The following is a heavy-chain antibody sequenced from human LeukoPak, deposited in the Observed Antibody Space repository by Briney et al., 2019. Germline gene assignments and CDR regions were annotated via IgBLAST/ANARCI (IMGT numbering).Heavy chain of an antibody. J-gene: IGHJ3*02. V-gene: IGHV3-21*01. CDR3: ARDAHYYDSSGCYYGAFAI. Sequence: PGGSLRLSCAVSGYTFSSYSMNWVRQAPGKGLEWVSSIGSSSSYIYYADSVKGRFTISRDNAKNSLYLQMNSLRAEDTAVYYCARDAHYYDSSGCYYGAFAIWGQRTMVTISS. D-gene: IGHD3-22*01. CDR2: IGSSSSYI. CDR1: GYTFSSYS.